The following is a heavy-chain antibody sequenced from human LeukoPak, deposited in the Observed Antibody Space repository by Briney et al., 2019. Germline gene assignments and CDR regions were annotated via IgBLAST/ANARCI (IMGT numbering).Heavy chain of an antibody. CDR2: INPSGGST. J-gene: IGHJ4*02. D-gene: IGHD3-10*01. V-gene: IGHV1-46*01. CDR3: ARSRGKGVRPLAPFDY. CDR1: VYTFTSYY. Sequence: ASVTVSCTPSVYTFTSYYMHWVRQAPGQGLEWMGIINPSGGSTSYAQKFQGRVTMTRDTSTSTVYMELSSLRSEDTAVYYCARSRGKGVRPLAPFDYWGQGTLVTVSS.